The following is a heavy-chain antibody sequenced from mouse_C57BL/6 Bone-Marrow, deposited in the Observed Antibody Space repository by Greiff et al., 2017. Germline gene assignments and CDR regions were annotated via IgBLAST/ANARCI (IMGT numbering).Heavy chain of an antibody. V-gene: IGHV1-85*01. CDR2: IYPRDGST. J-gene: IGHJ1*03. CDR3: ATLEFDGGSEGWYFDF. Sequence: QVHVKQSGPELVKPGASVKLSCKASGYTFTSYDINWVKQRPGQGLEWIGWIYPRDGSTKYNEKFKGKATLTVDTASSTAYMELHSLTSEDSAVYCCATLEFDGGSEGWYFDFWGTGTTVTVSS. CDR1: GYTFTSYD. D-gene: IGHD1-1*02.